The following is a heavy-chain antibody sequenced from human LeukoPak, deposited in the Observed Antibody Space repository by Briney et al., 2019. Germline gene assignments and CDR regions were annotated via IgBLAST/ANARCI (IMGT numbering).Heavy chain of an antibody. CDR2: IPGSGGAT. D-gene: IGHD3-22*01. CDR1: GFTFSSYA. V-gene: IGHV3-23*01. CDR3: ARARPWDSSRSYYFGMDV. J-gene: IGHJ6*02. Sequence: GGSLRLSCEASGFTFSSYAIRWVRQAPGTGLEWVSSIPGSGGATYYADSVRGRFSISRDSSKNTVYLQMNSLRDEDTAVYYCARARPWDSSRSYYFGMDVWGHRTTVTVSS.